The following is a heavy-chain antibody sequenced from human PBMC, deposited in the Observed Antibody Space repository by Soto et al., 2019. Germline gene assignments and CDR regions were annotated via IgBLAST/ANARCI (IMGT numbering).Heavy chain of an antibody. J-gene: IGHJ4*02. CDR1: GGSISSGGYY. D-gene: IGHD3-22*01. CDR2: IYYSGST. V-gene: IGHV4-31*03. CDR3: ARARTYYYDSSGPVFDY. Sequence: SSETLSLTCTVSGGSISSGGYYWSWIRQHPGKGLEWIGYIYYSGSTYYNPSLKSRVTISVDTSKNQFSLKLSSVTAADTAVYYCARARTYYYDSSGPVFDYWGQGTLVTVSS.